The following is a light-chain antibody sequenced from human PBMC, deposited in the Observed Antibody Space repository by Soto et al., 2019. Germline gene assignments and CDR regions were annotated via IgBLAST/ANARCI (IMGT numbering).Light chain of an antibody. J-gene: IGKJ2*01. CDR3: QQYGNSPRYT. CDR2: GAS. Sequence: ESVLTQSPGTLSLSPGERATLSCRASQSVNNNYLAWYQQRPGQAPRLLIYGASSRATGIPDRFRGSGSGTDFTLTISRLEPEDFAGYYCQQYGNSPRYTFGQGTKLEIK. V-gene: IGKV3-20*01. CDR1: QSVNNNY.